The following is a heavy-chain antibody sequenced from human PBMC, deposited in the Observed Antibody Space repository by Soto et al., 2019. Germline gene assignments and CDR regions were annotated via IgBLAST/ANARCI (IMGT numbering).Heavy chain of an antibody. CDR1: GYTFTNYY. D-gene: IGHD2-21*02. CDR3: ARSLVVVTATLDY. V-gene: IGHV1-46*01. J-gene: IGHJ4*02. Sequence: ASVKVSCKASGYTFTNYYMHCVRQAPAQGLAWMGIINPSGGSTSYAQKFQGRVTMTRDTSTSTVYMELSSLRSEDTAVYYCARSLVVVTATLDYWGQGTLVTVSS. CDR2: INPSGGST.